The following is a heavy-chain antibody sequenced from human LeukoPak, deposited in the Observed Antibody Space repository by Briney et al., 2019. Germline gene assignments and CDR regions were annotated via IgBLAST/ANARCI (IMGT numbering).Heavy chain of an antibody. D-gene: IGHD3-10*01. CDR3: ARGYGSGSYYYYYYMDV. CDR1: GYTFTSYG. J-gene: IGHJ6*03. Sequence: ASVKVSCKASGYTFTSYGISWVRRAPGQGLEWMGWISAYNGNTNYAQKLQGRVTMTTDTSTSTAYMELRSLRSDDTAVYYCARGYGSGSYYYYYYMDVWGKGTTVTISS. CDR2: ISAYNGNT. V-gene: IGHV1-18*01.